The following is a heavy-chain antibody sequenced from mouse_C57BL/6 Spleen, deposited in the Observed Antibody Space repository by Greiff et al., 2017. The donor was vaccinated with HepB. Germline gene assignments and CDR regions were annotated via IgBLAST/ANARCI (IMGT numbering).Heavy chain of an antibody. J-gene: IGHJ2*01. CDR2: ISSGSSTI. D-gene: IGHD1-1*01. Sequence: DVKLQESGGGLVKPGGSLKLSCAASGFTFSDYGMHWVRQAPEKGLEWVAYISSGSSTIYYADTVKGRFPISRDNAKNTLFLQMTSLRSEDTAMYYCARDYGSSFDYWGQGTTLTVSS. CDR1: GFTFSDYG. CDR3: ARDYGSSFDY. V-gene: IGHV5-17*01.